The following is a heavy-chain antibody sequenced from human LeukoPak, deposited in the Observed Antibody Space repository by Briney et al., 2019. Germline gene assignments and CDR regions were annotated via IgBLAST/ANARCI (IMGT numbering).Heavy chain of an antibody. V-gene: IGHV3-30*03. J-gene: IGHJ4*02. CDR1: GFTFSSYG. CDR2: ISYDGSNK. CDR3: ARNPETYYYDSSGYYFDY. Sequence: PGGSLRLSCAASGFTFSSYGMHWVRQAPGKGLEWVAVISYDGSNKYYADSVKGRFTISRDNSKNTLYLQMNSLRAEDTSVYYCARNPETYYYDSSGYYFDYWGQGTLVTVSS. D-gene: IGHD3-22*01.